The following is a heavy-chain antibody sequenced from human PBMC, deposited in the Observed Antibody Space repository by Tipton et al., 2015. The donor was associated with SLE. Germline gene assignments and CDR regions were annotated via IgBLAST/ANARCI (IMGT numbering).Heavy chain of an antibody. CDR1: GDSIDMNSHY. CDR2: IYYSGNT. Sequence: TLSLTCTVSGDSIDMNSHYWGWIRQPPGKGLEWIGSIYYSGNTYHNPSLKSRVTISIDTSKNQFSLNLNSVTAADTAVYYCARLYGDYSAFDYWGQGTLVTVSS. D-gene: IGHD4-17*01. V-gene: IGHV4-39*07. CDR3: ARLYGDYSAFDY. J-gene: IGHJ4*02.